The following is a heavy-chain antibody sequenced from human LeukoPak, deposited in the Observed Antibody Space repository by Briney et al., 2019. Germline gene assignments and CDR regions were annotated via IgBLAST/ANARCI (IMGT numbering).Heavy chain of an antibody. CDR3: ARPRRLLWFGESNAFDI. J-gene: IGHJ3*02. CDR2: FSHSGTT. Sequence: SETLSLTCSVSGAFVSSSSYYWGWIRQSPGKGLEWIGSFSHSGTTYYKPSLKSRVTISVDTSKNQFSLKLSSVTAADTAVYYCARPRRLLWFGESNAFDIWGQGTMVTVSS. D-gene: IGHD3-10*01. V-gene: IGHV4-39*01. CDR1: GAFVSSSSYY.